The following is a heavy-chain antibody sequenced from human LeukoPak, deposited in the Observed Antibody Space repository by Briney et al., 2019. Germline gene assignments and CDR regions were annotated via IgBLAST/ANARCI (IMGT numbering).Heavy chain of an antibody. Sequence: ASVKVSCKASGYTFTSYDINWVRQATGQGLEWMGWMNPNSGNTGYAQKFQGRVTMTRNTSISTAYMELSSLRSEDTAVYYCARNKKGLFPYYYYYYGMDVWGQGTTVTVSS. J-gene: IGHJ6*02. CDR1: GYTFTSYD. D-gene: IGHD2-21*01. CDR2: MNPNSGNT. V-gene: IGHV1-8*01. CDR3: ARNKKGLFPYYYYYYGMDV.